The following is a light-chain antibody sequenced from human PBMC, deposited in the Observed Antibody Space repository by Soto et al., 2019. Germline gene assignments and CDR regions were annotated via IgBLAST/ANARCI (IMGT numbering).Light chain of an antibody. CDR2: GAS. CDR3: QQYNAYWT. CDR1: QSVSSN. Sequence: EIVLTQSPATLSVSPGERATLSCRASQSVSSNLAWYQQKPGQAPRLLIYGASTRATGTPARFSGSGSGTEFTLTISSLQSDDFGTYYCQQYNAYWTFGQGTQVDIK. J-gene: IGKJ1*01. V-gene: IGKV3-15*01.